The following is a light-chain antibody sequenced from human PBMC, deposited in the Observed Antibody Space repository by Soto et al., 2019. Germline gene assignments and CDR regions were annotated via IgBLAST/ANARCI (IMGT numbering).Light chain of an antibody. Sequence: EIVLTQSPATLSLSPGERATITCRASHSISTYLNWYQQKPGKAPKLLILVASTRATGIPARFSGSGSGTEFTLTISSLQYDDFAVYYCQQYNNWHPWTFGQGTKVDIK. CDR2: VAS. CDR3: QQYNNWHPWT. V-gene: IGKV3-15*01. CDR1: HSISTY. J-gene: IGKJ1*01.